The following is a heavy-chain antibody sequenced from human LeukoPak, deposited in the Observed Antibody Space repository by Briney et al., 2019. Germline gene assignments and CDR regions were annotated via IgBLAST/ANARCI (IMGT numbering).Heavy chain of an antibody. V-gene: IGHV3-23*01. D-gene: IGHD1-1*01. CDR2: LRGNGDT. J-gene: IGHJ4*02. CDR1: GFTFRRYA. CDR3: AKASWVSNVDAVL. Sequence: GGSLRLSCVASGFTFRRYAMSWVREAPARGLEWVSSLRGNGDTFYADSVKGRFTLSRDESRNTVYLQLNNLRVEDTAVYYCAKASWVSNVDAVLWGQGTVVTVSS.